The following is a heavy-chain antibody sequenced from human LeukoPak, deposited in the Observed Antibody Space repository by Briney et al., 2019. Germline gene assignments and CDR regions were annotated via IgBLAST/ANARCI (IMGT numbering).Heavy chain of an antibody. V-gene: IGHV3-23*01. CDR3: AKDRGRYSGYDYADY. CDR1: GFTFSSYA. J-gene: IGHJ4*02. CDR2: ISGSGGST. D-gene: IGHD5-12*01. Sequence: PGGSLRLSCAASGFTFSSYAMSWVRQAPGKGLEGVSAISGSGGSTYYADSVKGRFTISRDNSKNTLYLQMNSLRAEDTAVYYCAKDRGRYSGYDYADYWGQGTLVTVSS.